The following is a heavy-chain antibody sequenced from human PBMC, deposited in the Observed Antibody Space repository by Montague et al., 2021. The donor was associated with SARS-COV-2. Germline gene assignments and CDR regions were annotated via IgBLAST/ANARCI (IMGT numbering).Heavy chain of an antibody. J-gene: IGHJ4*02. CDR3: ARGKYDYVWGSYRYGFDY. V-gene: IGHV3-7*01. D-gene: IGHD3-16*02. CDR2: IKQDGSEK. CDR1: GFTFSSYW. Sequence: SLRLSCAAPGFTFSSYWMSWVRQAPGKGLEWVANIKQDGSEKYYVDSVKGRFTISRDNAKNSLYLQMNSLRAEDTAVYYCARGKYDYVWGSYRYGFDYWGQGTLVTVSS.